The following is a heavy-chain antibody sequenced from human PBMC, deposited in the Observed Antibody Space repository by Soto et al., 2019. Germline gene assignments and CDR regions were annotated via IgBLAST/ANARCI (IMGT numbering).Heavy chain of an antibody. CDR1: GFTFSSYA. J-gene: IGHJ6*03. Sequence: GGSLRLSCAASGFTFSSYAMSWVRQAPGKGLEWVSAISGSGGSTYYADSVKGRFTISRDNAKDTLYLQMNSLRADDTAVYYCAIHGYSSGWDVYYYYMDVWGKGTTVTVSS. CDR3: AIHGYSSGWDVYYYYMDV. V-gene: IGHV3-23*01. D-gene: IGHD6-19*01. CDR2: ISGSGGST.